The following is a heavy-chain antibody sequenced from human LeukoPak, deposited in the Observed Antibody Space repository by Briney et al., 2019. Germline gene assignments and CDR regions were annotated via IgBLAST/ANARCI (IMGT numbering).Heavy chain of an antibody. J-gene: IGHJ6*03. CDR3: ARVPGFLYYYDSSGYRYYYMDV. D-gene: IGHD3-22*01. CDR1: GGSISSYY. V-gene: IGHV4-4*07. Sequence: PSETLSPNCTVSGGSISSYYWSWIRQPAGKGLEWIGRIYTSGSTNYNPSLKSRVTISVDTSKNQFSLKLSSVTAADTAVYYCARVPGFLYYYDSSGYRYYYMDVWGKGTTVTVSS. CDR2: IYTSGST.